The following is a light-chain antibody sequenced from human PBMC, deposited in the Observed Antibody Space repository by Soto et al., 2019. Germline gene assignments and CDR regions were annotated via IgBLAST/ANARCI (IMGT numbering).Light chain of an antibody. V-gene: IGLV2-14*03. CDR1: SSDVGGYKY. CDR2: DVS. J-gene: IGLJ1*01. Sequence: QAVLTQAAAVSGSLGQLITISCTGTSSDVGGYKYVSWYQQSPGKAPQLLIYDVSNRPSGVSNRFSGSKSGNTASLTISGLQAADEANYYCSSYTSTNRGIVFGTGTKVTVL. CDR3: SSYTSTNRGIV.